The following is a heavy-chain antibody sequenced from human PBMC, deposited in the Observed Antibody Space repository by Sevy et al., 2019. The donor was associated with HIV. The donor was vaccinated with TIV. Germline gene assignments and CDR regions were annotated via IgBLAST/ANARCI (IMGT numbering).Heavy chain of an antibody. CDR1: GGSISSLNYY. J-gene: IGHJ3*01. D-gene: IGHD1-26*01. V-gene: IGHV4-31*03. Sequence: SETLSLTCTVSGGSISSLNYYWTWIRQHPGKGLEWIGYISYSGRTNYNPSLKSRLTISLDTSKNELSLRLSSVTAADTALFYCARANAYLTSDAFDLWGQGTMVTFSS. CDR3: ARANAYLTSDAFDL. CDR2: ISYSGRT.